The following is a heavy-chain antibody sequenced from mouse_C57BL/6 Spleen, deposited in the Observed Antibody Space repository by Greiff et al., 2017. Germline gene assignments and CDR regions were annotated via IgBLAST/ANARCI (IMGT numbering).Heavy chain of an antibody. J-gene: IGHJ3*01. CDR1: GFNSKNTY. Sequence: EVKVVESVAELVRPGASVKLSCTASGFNSKNTYMHWVKQRPEQGLEWIGRIDPANGNTKYAPKFQGKATITAATSSNTADPQLSSLTSEDTAIYYWARHITTVVAPPFAYRGQGTLVTVSA. D-gene: IGHD1-1*01. CDR2: IDPANGNT. CDR3: ARHITTVVAPPFAY. V-gene: IGHV14-3*01.